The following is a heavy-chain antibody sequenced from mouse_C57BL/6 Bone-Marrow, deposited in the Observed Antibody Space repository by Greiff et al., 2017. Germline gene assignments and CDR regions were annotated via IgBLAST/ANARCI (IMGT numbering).Heavy chain of an antibody. CDR3: ARVIYYYGSLQAWFAY. J-gene: IGHJ3*01. CDR1: GFTFSSYA. V-gene: IGHV5-4*03. Sequence: EVKVEESGGGLVKPGGSLKLSCAASGFTFSSYAMSWVRQTPEKRLEWVATISDGGSYTYYPDNVKGRFTISRDNAKNNLYLQMSHLKSEDTAMYYCARVIYYYGSLQAWFAYWGQGTLVTVSA. D-gene: IGHD1-1*01. CDR2: ISDGGSYT.